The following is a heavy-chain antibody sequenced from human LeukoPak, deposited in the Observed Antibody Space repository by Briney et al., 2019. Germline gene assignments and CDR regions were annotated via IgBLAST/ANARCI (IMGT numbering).Heavy chain of an antibody. CDR2: IYSGGST. D-gene: IGHD4-17*01. J-gene: IGHJ4*02. V-gene: IGHV3-53*01. CDR3: AKDRLGFPTVPDY. CDR1: GFTVSSNY. Sequence: PGGSLRLSCAASGFTVSSNYMSWVRQAPGKGLEWVSVIYSGGSTYYADSVKGRFTISRDNSKNTLYLQMNSLRAEDTAVYYCAKDRLGFPTVPDYWGQGTLVTVSS.